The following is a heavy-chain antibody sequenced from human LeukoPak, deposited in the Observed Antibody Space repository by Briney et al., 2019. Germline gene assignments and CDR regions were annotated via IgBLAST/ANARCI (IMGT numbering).Heavy chain of an antibody. CDR1: GGTFSSYA. D-gene: IGHD2-2*01. V-gene: IGHV1-69*05. CDR3: ARDLSGTYCSSTSCYLDAFDI. Sequence: ASVKVSCKASGGTFSSYAISWVRQAPGQGLEWMGGIIPIFGTANYAQKFQGRVTITTDESTSTAYMELSSLRSEDTAVYYCARDLSGTYCSSTSCYLDAFDIWGQGTMVTVSS. CDR2: IIPIFGTA. J-gene: IGHJ3*02.